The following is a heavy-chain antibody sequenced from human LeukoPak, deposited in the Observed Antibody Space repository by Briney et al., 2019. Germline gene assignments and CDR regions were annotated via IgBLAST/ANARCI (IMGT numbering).Heavy chain of an antibody. CDR1: GLTFSSYA. CDR2: ISGSGGST. Sequence: GGSLRLSCAAPGLTFSSYAMSLVRQAPGKGLEWVSAISGSGGSTYYADSVKGRFTISRDNSKNTLYLQMNSLRAEDTAVYYCAKGGYDSSGYYYFDYWGQGTLVTVSS. V-gene: IGHV3-23*01. CDR3: AKGGYDSSGYYYFDY. J-gene: IGHJ4*02. D-gene: IGHD3-22*01.